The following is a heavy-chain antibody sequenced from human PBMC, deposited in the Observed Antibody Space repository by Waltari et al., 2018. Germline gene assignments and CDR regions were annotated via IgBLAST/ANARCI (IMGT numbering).Heavy chain of an antibody. CDR1: GGSFSGYF. V-gene: IGHV4-34*01. CDR2: INRDGTA. Sequence: QAQLHQWGAGLLKPSETLSLTCAVSGGSFSGYFWSWIRQSPGKGLEWIGEINRDGTANYNPSLKSRGGMSGETIKSQISLSLSSVTAADAAVYYCARVGDYHGSGRFGLDVWGRGTRVTVSS. D-gene: IGHD3-10*01. J-gene: IGHJ6*02. CDR3: ARVGDYHGSGRFGLDV.